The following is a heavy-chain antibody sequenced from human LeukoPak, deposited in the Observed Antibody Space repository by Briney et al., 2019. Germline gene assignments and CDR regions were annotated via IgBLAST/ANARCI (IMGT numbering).Heavy chain of an antibody. J-gene: IGHJ4*02. Sequence: PSGTLSLTCAVSGGSISSNYRWSWVRPPPGKGLEWIGEVYHSGSTNYNPSLKSRVTLSVDKSKNQFSLKLSSVTAADTALYYCARDPSGNGGGGEYYFDYWGQGTLVTVSS. V-gene: IGHV4-4*02. D-gene: IGHD1-26*01. CDR1: GGSISSNYR. CDR3: ARDPSGNGGGGEYYFDY. CDR2: VYHSGST.